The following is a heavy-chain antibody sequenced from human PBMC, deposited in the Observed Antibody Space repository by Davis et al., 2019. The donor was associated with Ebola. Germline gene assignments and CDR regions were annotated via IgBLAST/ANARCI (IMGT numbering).Heavy chain of an antibody. J-gene: IGHJ4*02. CDR1: GFTFSRYW. CDR2: ISSDGSST. CDR3: TRDFQAHLNYYSDS. Sequence: GESLKISCEASGFTFSRYWMHWVRQAPGKGLVWVSRISSDGSSTSYADSVRGRFTISRDNAKNTLYLQMNSLRDEDTAVYYCTRDFQAHLNYYSDSWGQGTLVTVSA. V-gene: IGHV3-74*01.